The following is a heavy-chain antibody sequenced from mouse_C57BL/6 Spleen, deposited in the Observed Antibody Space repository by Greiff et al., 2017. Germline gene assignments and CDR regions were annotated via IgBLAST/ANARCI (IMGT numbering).Heavy chain of an antibody. V-gene: IGHV1-15*01. Sequence: VQLRESGAELVRPGASVTLSCKASGYTFTDYEMHWVKQTPVHGLEWIGAIDPETGGTAYNQKFKGKAILTADKSSSTAYMELRSLTSEDSAVYYCTREGWEYWYFDVWGTGTTVTVSS. CDR1: GYTFTDYE. J-gene: IGHJ1*03. CDR3: TREGWEYWYFDV. CDR2: IDPETGGT. D-gene: IGHD1-1*02.